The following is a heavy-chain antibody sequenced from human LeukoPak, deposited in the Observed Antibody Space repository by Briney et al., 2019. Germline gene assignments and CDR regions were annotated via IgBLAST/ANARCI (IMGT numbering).Heavy chain of an antibody. V-gene: IGHV1-3*01. CDR3: AREPRRQWLDLPPIKYYYGMDV. CDR2: INAGNGNT. Sequence: ASVKVSCKASGYTFTSYAMHWVRQAPGQRLEWMGWINAGNGNTKYSQKFQGRVTITRDTSASTAYMELSSLRSEDTAVYYCAREPRRQWLDLPPIKYYYGMDVWGQGTTVTVSS. D-gene: IGHD6-19*01. CDR1: GYTFTSYA. J-gene: IGHJ6*02.